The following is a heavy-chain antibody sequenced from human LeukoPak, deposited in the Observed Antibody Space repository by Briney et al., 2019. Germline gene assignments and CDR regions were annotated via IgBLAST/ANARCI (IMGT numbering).Heavy chain of an antibody. J-gene: IGHJ5*02. Sequence: SETLSLTCGVSGFSISSGYQWAWIRQSPGKGLEWIGSIYHSGSAHYNPSLKSRVTISVETSKNQFSLNMYSVTAADTAVYYCARDPRWLTPDCTSTSCYENYFDPWGQGTLVTVSS. V-gene: IGHV4-38-2*02. D-gene: IGHD2-2*01. CDR2: IYHSGSA. CDR1: GFSISSGYQ. CDR3: ARDPRWLTPDCTSTSCYENYFDP.